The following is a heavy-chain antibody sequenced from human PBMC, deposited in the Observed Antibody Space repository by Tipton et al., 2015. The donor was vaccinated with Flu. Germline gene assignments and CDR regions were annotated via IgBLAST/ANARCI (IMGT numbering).Heavy chain of an antibody. Sequence: GLVKPSETLSLTCTVSGGSISSYYWSWIRQPPGKGLEWIGYIYYSGSTNYNPSHKSRVTISVDTSKNQFSLKLSSVTAADTAVYYCAREGHIVATTSGMDVWGQGTTVTVSS. CDR2: IYYSGST. CDR3: AREGHIVATTSGMDV. J-gene: IGHJ6*02. CDR1: GGSISSYY. D-gene: IGHD5-12*01. V-gene: IGHV4-59*12.